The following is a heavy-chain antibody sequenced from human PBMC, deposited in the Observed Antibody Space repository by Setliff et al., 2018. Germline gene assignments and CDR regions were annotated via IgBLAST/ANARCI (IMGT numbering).Heavy chain of an antibody. J-gene: IGHJ4*02. CDR1: GFTFSSYW. Sequence: GGSLRLSCAASGFTFSSYWKSWVRQAQGKGLEWVANIKQEGSEKYYVDSVKGRFTISRDNAKNSLYLQMNSLRAEDTAVYYCARDGGEYWGQGTLVTVSS. CDR2: IKQEGSEK. CDR3: ARDGGEY. V-gene: IGHV3-7*01. D-gene: IGHD3-16*01.